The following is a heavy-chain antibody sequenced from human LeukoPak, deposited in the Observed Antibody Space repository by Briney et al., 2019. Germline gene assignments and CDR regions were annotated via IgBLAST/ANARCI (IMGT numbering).Heavy chain of an antibody. CDR1: GFTFSSYG. CDR3: ARDRDYDCYYGMDV. D-gene: IGHD3-10*01. Sequence: GRSLRLSCVASGFTFSSYGMHWVRQAPGKGLEWVAVISYDGSNKYYADSVKGRFTISRDNSKNTLYLQMNSLRAEDTTVYYCARDRDYDCYYGMDVWGQGTTVTVSS. V-gene: IGHV3-30*03. CDR2: ISYDGSNK. J-gene: IGHJ6*02.